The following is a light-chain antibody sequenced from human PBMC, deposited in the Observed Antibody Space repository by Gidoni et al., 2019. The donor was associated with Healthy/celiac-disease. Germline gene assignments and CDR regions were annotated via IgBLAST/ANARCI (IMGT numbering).Light chain of an antibody. V-gene: IGLV2-14*01. CDR1: SSDVGGHNY. CDR2: EVS. CDR3: SSYTSSSTI. Sequence: QSALTQPAPVSGSPGQSITIPCTGTSSDVGGHNYVSWYQQHTGKAPKLMIYEVSTRPSGVSNRFSGSKSGNTASLTISGLQAEDEADYYCSSYTSSSTIFGGGTKLTVL. J-gene: IGLJ2*01.